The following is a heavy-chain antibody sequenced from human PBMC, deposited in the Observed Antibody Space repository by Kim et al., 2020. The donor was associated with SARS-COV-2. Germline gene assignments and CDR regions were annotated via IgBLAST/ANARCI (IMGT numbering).Heavy chain of an antibody. D-gene: IGHD5-18*01. J-gene: IGHJ3*02. Sequence: GGSLRLSCAASGFTFSNAWMSWVRQAPWKGLEWVGRIKSKTDGGTTDYAAPVKGRFTISRDDSKNTLYLQMNSLKTEDTAVYYCTTDVDTAIHFDAFDIWGQGTMVTVSS. CDR2: IKSKTDGGTT. V-gene: IGHV3-15*01. CDR3: TTDVDTAIHFDAFDI. CDR1: GFTFSNAW.